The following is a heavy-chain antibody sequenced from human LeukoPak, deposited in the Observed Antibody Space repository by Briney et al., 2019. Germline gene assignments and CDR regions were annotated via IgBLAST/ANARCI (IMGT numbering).Heavy chain of an antibody. D-gene: IGHD3-10*02. Sequence: SETLSLTCTVSGVSISSSSYYWGWIRQPPGKGLERIGSIYYSGSTYYNPSLKTRVTISVDTSKNQFSLRLSSVTAADTAVYYCARHVPVAPRNFDYWGQGTLVTVSS. CDR2: IYYSGST. V-gene: IGHV4-39*01. J-gene: IGHJ4*02. CDR3: ARHVPVAPRNFDY. CDR1: GVSISSSSYY.